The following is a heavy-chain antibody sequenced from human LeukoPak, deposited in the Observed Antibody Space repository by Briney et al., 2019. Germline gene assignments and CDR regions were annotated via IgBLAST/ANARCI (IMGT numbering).Heavy chain of an antibody. V-gene: IGHV3-53*04. CDR3: QCELLDN. CDR2: IYNDGRT. D-gene: IGHD3-10*01. J-gene: IGHJ4*02. CDR1: GSTVRSNY. Sequence: VGSLPLSCAASGSTVRSNYMSWVRQAPGKGLEWVSFIYNDGRTYYADSVKGRFTNSRPNSKNMLYLQMNSLRPEDTAVYYCQCELLDNWGQGTLFTAPS.